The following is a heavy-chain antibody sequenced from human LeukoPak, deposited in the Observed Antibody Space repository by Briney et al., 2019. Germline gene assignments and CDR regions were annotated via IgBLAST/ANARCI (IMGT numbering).Heavy chain of an antibody. V-gene: IGHV3-23*01. CDR3: ANAAMRSYYGMDV. CDR2: ISGSGGST. CDR1: GFTFSSYA. D-gene: IGHD2-2*01. J-gene: IGHJ6*02. Sequence: PGGSLRLSCAASGFTFSSYAMSCVRQAPGKGLEWVSAISGSGGSTYYADSVKGRFTISRDNSKNTLYLQMNSLRAEDTAVYYCANAAMRSYYGMDVWGQGTTVTVSS.